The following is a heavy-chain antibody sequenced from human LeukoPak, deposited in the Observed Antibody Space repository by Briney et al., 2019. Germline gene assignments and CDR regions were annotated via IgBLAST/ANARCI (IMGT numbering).Heavy chain of an antibody. Sequence: SETLSLTCSVSGGSISSYYWSWIRQPPGKGLECIGNIYYSGSTNYNPSLKSRVTISVDTSKNHFSLNLSSVTAADTAVYYCARRVRAYCSGGSCYDDWYFDLWGRGTLVTVSS. CDR1: GGSISSYY. D-gene: IGHD2-15*01. CDR3: ARRVRAYCSGGSCYDDWYFDL. V-gene: IGHV4-59*08. CDR2: IYYSGST. J-gene: IGHJ2*01.